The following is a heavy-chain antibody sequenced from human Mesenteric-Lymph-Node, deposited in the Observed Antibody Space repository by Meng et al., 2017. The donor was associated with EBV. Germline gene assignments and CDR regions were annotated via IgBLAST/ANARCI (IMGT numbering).Heavy chain of an antibody. J-gene: IGHJ4*02. CDR1: GGSIISGGYS. V-gene: IGHV4-30-2*01. CDR2: IYHSGTT. CDR3: ARSAGGDYFDY. D-gene: IGHD1-26*01. Sequence: LQLQALCHGLWRPCQILSLTCAASGGSIISGGYSWSWTRQAPWKGLEWIGFIYHSGTTYLNPSLRSRVNLSVDTSQNQFSLNLRSVSAADTAIYYCARSAGGDYFDYWGQGTLVTVSS.